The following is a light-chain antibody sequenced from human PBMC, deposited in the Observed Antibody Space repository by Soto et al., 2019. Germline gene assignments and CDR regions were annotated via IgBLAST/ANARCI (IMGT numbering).Light chain of an antibody. J-gene: IGKJ3*01. CDR3: QQYGSSLRLFT. CDR2: GAS. V-gene: IGKV3-20*01. CDR1: QSVSSN. Sequence: EIVMTQSPATLSVSPGERATLSCRASQSVSSNLAWYQQKPGQAPRLLIYGASSRATGIPDRFSGSGSGTDFTLTISRLEPEDFAVYYCQQYGSSLRLFTFGPGTKVDIK.